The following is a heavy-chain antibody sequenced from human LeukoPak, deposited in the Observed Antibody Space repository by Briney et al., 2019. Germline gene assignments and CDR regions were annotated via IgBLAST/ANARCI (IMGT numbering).Heavy chain of an antibody. V-gene: IGHV2-5*02. D-gene: IGHD1-26*01. CDR2: IYWDDDK. CDR1: GFSLSTSGVG. J-gene: IGHJ5*02. CDR3: THRDARSGSYFHWFDP. Sequence: SGPTLVNPTQTLTLSCTFSGFSLSTSGVGVGWIRQPSGKALEWLALIYWDDDKRYSPSLKSRLTITKDTSKNQVVLTMTNMDPVDTGTYYCTHRDARSGSYFHWFDPWGQGTLVTVSS.